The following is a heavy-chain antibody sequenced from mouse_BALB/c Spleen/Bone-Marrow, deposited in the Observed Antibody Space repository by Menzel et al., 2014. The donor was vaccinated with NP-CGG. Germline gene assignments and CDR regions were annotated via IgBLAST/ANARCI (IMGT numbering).Heavy chain of an antibody. J-gene: IGHJ1*01. CDR3: ARDRYDEYFDV. V-gene: IGHV5-17*02. CDR2: ISSGSSTI. CDR1: GFTFSSFG. Sequence: EVHLAESGGGLVQPGGSRKLSCAASGFTFSSFGMHWVRQAPEKGLEWVAYISSGSSTIYYADTVKGRFTISRDNPKNTLFLQMTSLRSEDTAMYYCARDRYDEYFDVWGAGTTVTVSS. D-gene: IGHD2-14*01.